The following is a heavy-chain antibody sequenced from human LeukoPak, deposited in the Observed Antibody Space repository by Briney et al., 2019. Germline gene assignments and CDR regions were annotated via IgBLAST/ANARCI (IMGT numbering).Heavy chain of an antibody. J-gene: IGHJ4*02. CDR2: IKSKTEGGTT. Sequence: PGGSLRLSCAASGFIFSNTWMNWVRQAPGKGLEWVGRIKSKTEGGTTDYAAPVKGRFTLSRDDSKNTLYLQINSLKTEDTGVYYCTAGGMDYSRWGQGTLVTVSS. CDR3: TAGGMDYSR. V-gene: IGHV3-15*07. CDR1: GFIFSNTW. D-gene: IGHD2-15*01.